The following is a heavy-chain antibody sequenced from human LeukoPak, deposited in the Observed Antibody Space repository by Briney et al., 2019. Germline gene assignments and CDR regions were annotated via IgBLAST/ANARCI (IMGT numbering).Heavy chain of an antibody. D-gene: IGHD6-13*01. CDR2: IYHSGST. Sequence: SETLSLTCTVSGYSISSGYYWGWIRQPPGKGLEWIGSIYHSGSTYYNPSLKSRVTISVDTSKNQFSLKLSSVTAADTAVYYCARDPGQQLRWFDPWGQGTLVTVSS. V-gene: IGHV4-38-2*02. J-gene: IGHJ5*02. CDR3: ARDPGQQLRWFDP. CDR1: GYSISSGYY.